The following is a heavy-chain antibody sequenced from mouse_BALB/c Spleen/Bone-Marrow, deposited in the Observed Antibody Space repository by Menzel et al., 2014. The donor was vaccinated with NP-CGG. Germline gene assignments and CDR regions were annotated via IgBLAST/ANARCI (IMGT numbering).Heavy chain of an antibody. CDR1: GYTFTSYW. Sequence: QVQLQQSGAELVKPGASVKMSCKASGYTFTSYWMHWVKQRPGQGLEWIGVIDPSDSYTSYNQKFKGKATLTVDTSSSTAYIQLSSLTSEDSAVYYCTRGEVQAMDYSGQGTSVTVSS. CDR2: IDPSDSYT. J-gene: IGHJ4*01. D-gene: IGHD2-14*01. V-gene: IGHV1S127*01. CDR3: TRGEVQAMDY.